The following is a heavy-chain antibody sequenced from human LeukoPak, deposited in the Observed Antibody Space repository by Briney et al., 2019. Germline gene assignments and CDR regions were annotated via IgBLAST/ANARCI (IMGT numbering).Heavy chain of an antibody. CDR3: ARDPYSGNYGNDYYYYMDV. J-gene: IGHJ6*03. CDR2: ITSSSSYI. D-gene: IGHD1-26*01. CDR1: GFTFSTYN. V-gene: IGHV3-21*06. Sequence: GGSLRLSCAASGFTFSTYNMNWVRHAPGKGLEWISSITSSSSYIYYADSVKGRFTISRDNAKNSLYLQMNSLSLDDTAVYFCARDPYSGNYGNDYYYYMDVWGKGTTVTISS.